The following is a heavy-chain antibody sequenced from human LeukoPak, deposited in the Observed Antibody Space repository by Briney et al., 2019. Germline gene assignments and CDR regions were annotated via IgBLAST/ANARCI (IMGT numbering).Heavy chain of an antibody. CDR2: MNPNSGNT. D-gene: IGHD3-10*01. Sequence: ASVKVSCKASGYTFTSYDINWVRQATGQGLEWMGWMNPNSGNTGYAQKFQGRVTMTRNTSISTAYMELSSLRSEDTAVYYCARDMNYGPLDAFDIWGQGTVVTVSS. CDR3: ARDMNYGPLDAFDI. J-gene: IGHJ3*02. V-gene: IGHV1-8*01. CDR1: GYTFTSYD.